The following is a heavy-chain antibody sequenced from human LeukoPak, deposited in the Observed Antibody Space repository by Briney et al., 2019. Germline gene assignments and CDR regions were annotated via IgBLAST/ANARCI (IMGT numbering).Heavy chain of an antibody. V-gene: IGHV1-69*13. J-gene: IGHJ4*02. CDR1: GGTFSSYA. D-gene: IGHD3-10*01. Sequence: ASVKVSCKASGGTFSSYAISWVRQAPGQGLEWMGGIIPIFGTANYAQKFQGRVTITADESTSTAYMELSRLRSDDTAVYYCARNNYGSGRDTVDYWGQGTLVTVSS. CDR3: ARNNYGSGRDTVDY. CDR2: IIPIFGTA.